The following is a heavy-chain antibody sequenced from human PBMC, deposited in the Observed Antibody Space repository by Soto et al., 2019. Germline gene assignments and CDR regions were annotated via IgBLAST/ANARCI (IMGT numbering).Heavy chain of an antibody. V-gene: IGHV3-30-3*01. CDR1: GFTFSSYA. D-gene: IGHD3-16*02. J-gene: IGHJ4*02. CDR2: ISYDGSNK. Sequence: PGGSLRLSCAASGFTFSSYAMHWVRQAPGKGLEWVAVISYDGSNKYYADSVKGRFTISRDNSKNTPYLQMNSLRAEDTAVYYCARENSPERGSYHDYWGQGTLVTVSS. CDR3: ARENSPERGSYHDY.